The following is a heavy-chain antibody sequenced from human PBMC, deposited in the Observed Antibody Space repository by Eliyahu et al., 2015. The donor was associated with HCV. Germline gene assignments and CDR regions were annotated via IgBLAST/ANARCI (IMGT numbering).Heavy chain of an antibody. CDR1: GFTFDXCA. CDR3: AKGGSYGLKRDFDY. V-gene: IGHV3-9*01. D-gene: IGHD5-18*01. Sequence: EVQLVESGGGXVQPGRSLRLSCAASGFTFDXCAMXWVRQAPGKGLGWVSGIDWNRGNIDYADSVKGRFTISRDNAKNSLYLQMNSLRTEDTALYYCAKGGSYGLKRDFDYWGQGALVTVSS. CDR2: IDWNRGNI. J-gene: IGHJ4*02.